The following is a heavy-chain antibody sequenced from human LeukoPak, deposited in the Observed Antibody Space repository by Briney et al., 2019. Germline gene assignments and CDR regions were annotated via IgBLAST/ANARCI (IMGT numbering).Heavy chain of an antibody. J-gene: IGHJ4*02. D-gene: IGHD3-16*01. CDR3: ARGSGGFFDY. Sequence: SQTLSLTCAISGDSVSSDSAASNLIRKSPLRGLEWLGRTYYRSKWYNDYAVSVKSRITINPDTSKNQFSLQLNSVTPEDTAVYYCARGSGGFFDYWGQGTLVTVSS. CDR2: TYYRSKWYN. CDR1: GDSVSSDSAA. V-gene: IGHV6-1*01.